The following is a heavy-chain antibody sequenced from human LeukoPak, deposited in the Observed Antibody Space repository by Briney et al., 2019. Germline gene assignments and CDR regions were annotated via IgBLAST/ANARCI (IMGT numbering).Heavy chain of an antibody. D-gene: IGHD6-13*01. CDR3: ARLRGSSWFLFDY. CDR2: IYYSGST. J-gene: IGHJ4*02. V-gene: IGHV4-39*01. CDR1: GGSISSSSYY. Sequence: TSETLSLTCTVSGGSISSSSYYXXXIRQPPGKGLEWIGSIYYSGSTYYNPSLKSRVTISVXTSKNQFSLKLSSVTAADTAVYYCARLRGSSWFLFDYWGQGTLVTVSS.